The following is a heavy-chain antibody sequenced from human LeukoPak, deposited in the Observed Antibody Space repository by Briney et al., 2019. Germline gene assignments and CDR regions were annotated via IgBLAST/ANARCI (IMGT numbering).Heavy chain of an antibody. CDR2: ISTTGST. V-gene: IGHV4-4*07. Sequence: PSETLSLTCSLSRGSITSHYWSWVRQPAGQGLEWIGRISTTGSTNSNPSLKNRVTMSLDTSKNQVSLKLGSVTAADTAVYYCAREIEMATQFDYWGQGTLVTVSS. CDR1: RGSITSHY. CDR3: AREIEMATQFDY. J-gene: IGHJ4*02. D-gene: IGHD5-24*01.